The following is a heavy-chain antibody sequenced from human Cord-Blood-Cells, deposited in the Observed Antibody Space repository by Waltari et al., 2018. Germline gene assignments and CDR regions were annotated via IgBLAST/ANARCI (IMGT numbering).Heavy chain of an antibody. CDR1: GFTFSSYA. V-gene: IGHV3-23*01. CDR2: IRGSGGRT. J-gene: IGHJ4*02. CDR3: AKDPTSTGYFDY. Sequence: EVQLLESGGGLVQPGGSLRLSCAASGFTFSSYAMSWVRQAPGKGLGWVSAIRGSGGRTYYAASVKGRFTISRDNSKTTLYLQMNSLRAEDTAVYYCAKDPTSTGYFDYWGQGTLVTVSS. D-gene: IGHD1-1*01.